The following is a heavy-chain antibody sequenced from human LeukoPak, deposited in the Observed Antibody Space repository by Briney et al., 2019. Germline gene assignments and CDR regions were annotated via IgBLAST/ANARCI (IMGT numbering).Heavy chain of an antibody. CDR2: IKSKGDGETR. CDR1: GFSISIAW. Sequence: GGSLRLSCAASGFSISIAWMSWVRQAPGKGLEWVGRIKSKGDGETRDYAAPVKDRFIISRDDSKNMLYLQMNSLKTEDTAIYYCAAVGEWLSNAFNLWGQGTMVTVSA. D-gene: IGHD3-22*01. V-gene: IGHV3-15*01. J-gene: IGHJ3*01. CDR3: AAVGEWLSNAFNL.